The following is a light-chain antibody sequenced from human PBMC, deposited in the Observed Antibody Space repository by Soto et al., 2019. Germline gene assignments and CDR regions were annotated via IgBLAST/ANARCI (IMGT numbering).Light chain of an antibody. CDR1: QLFSGN. Sequence: EIVLTQSPATLSVSPGESVTLSCRASQLFSGNLAWYQRRPGQAPRLLIYGSSTRATGVPARFSGSASGTEFTLTISSLQSEDFGVYYCQQYNDWPRTFGQGTRLEIK. CDR3: QQYNDWPRT. CDR2: GSS. J-gene: IGKJ5*01. V-gene: IGKV3-15*01.